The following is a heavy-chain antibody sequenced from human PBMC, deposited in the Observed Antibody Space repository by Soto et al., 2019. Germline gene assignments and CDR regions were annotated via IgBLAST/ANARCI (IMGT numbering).Heavy chain of an antibody. CDR1: GGSFSDYY. J-gene: IGHJ5*02. CDR3: ARRQQLVFSWFDP. D-gene: IGHD6-13*01. Sequence: SETLSLTCAVYGGSFSDYYWSWIRQPPGKGLEWIGEINHSGSTNYNPSLKSRVTISVDTSKNQFSLKVRSVTAGDAAVYYCARRQQLVFSWFDPWGQGTLVTVSS. V-gene: IGHV4-34*01. CDR2: INHSGST.